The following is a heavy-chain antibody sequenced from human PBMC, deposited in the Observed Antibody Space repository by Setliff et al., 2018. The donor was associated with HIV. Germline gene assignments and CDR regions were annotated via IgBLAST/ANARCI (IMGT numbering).Heavy chain of an antibody. CDR1: GASISSNSYY. CDR3: ARDQPQDYDSLTGYYTGRYFDY. V-gene: IGHV4-39*07. Sequence: PSETLSLTCSVSGASISSNSYYWGWIRQPPGKGLEWIGSIYHSGRTYYNPSLKSRVTISVDTSKNQFSLKLTSVTAADTAVYYCARDQPQDYDSLTGYYTGRYFDYWGRGTLVTVSS. CDR2: IYHSGRT. D-gene: IGHD3-9*01. J-gene: IGHJ4*02.